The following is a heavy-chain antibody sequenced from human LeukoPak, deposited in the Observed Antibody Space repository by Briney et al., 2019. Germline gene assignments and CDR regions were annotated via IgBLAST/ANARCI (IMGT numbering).Heavy chain of an antibody. V-gene: IGHV3-7*01. CDR1: GFTFSSYA. J-gene: IGHJ6*02. D-gene: IGHD7-27*01. CDR2: IKEDGSQK. CDR3: ATYSNWVAGDV. Sequence: GGSLRLSCAASGFTFSSYAMSWVRQAPGKGLEWVADIKEDGSQKDYVDSVKGRFTISRDNAKTSLYLQMDSLRAEDTAVYYCATYSNWVAGDVWGQGTTVSVSS.